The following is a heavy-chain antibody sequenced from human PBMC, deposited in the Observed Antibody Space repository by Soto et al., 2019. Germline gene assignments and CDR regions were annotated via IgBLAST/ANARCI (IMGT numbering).Heavy chain of an antibody. V-gene: IGHV5-51*01. D-gene: IGHD6-13*01. CDR3: ARSPRSSPYFDY. Sequence: GESLKISCQCSGHTFSNFWIAWVRQLPGKGLEYMGIIYPGDSETRYSPSFHGKVTISADRSIGTAYLQWSSLEASDSAFYFCARSPRSSPYFDYWGQGALVTVSS. CDR2: IYPGDSET. J-gene: IGHJ4*02. CDR1: GHTFSNFW.